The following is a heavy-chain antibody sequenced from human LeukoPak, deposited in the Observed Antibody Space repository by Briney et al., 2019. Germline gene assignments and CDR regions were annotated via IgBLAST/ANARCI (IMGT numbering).Heavy chain of an antibody. J-gene: IGHJ4*02. CDR1: GGSISSYY. CDR3: ARARYDYVWGSYRVYYFDY. D-gene: IGHD3-16*02. V-gene: IGHV4-4*07. CDR2: IYSSGST. Sequence: SETLSLTCTVSGGSISSYYWNWIRQPAGKGLEWIGRIYSSGSTNYNPSLKSRVTMSVDTSKNQFSLKLSSVTAADTAVYYCARARYDYVWGSYRVYYFDYWGQGTLVTVSS.